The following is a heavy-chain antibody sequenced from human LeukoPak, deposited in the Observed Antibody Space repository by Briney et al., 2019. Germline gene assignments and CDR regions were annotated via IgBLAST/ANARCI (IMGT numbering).Heavy chain of an antibody. V-gene: IGHV1-18*01. CDR3: ARKGYCSSTSCHYYYYGMDV. Sequence: ASVKVSCKASGYTFTSYGINWVRQAPGQGLEWMGWISAYNGNTNYAQKLQGRVTMTTDTSTSTAYMELSSLRSEDTAVYYCARKGYCSSTSCHYYYYGMDVWGQGTTVTVSS. CDR1: GYTFTSYG. CDR2: ISAYNGNT. D-gene: IGHD2-2*01. J-gene: IGHJ6*02.